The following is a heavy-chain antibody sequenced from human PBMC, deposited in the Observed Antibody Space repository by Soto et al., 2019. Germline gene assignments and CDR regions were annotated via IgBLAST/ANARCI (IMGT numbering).Heavy chain of an antibody. Sequence: QVQLVQSGAEVKKPGSSVKVSCKASGGTFSSYAISWVQQAPGQGLEWMGGIIPIFGTANYAQKFQGRVTITADESTSTAYMGLSSLRSEDTAVYYCASPGYSSGWYDYWGHGTLVTVSS. D-gene: IGHD6-19*01. CDR2: IIPIFGTA. CDR3: ASPGYSSGWYDY. V-gene: IGHV1-69*01. CDR1: GGTFSSYA. J-gene: IGHJ5*01.